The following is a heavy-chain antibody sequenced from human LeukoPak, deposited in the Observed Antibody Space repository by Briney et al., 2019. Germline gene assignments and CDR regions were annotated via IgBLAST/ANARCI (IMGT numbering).Heavy chain of an antibody. CDR3: ASNQGPRYYYYGMDV. CDR2: INHSGST. J-gene: IGHJ6*02. Sequence: PSETLSLTCAVYGESFSSYYWSWIRQPPGKGLEWIGEINHSGSTNYNPSLKSRVTISVDTSKNQFSLKLSSVTAADTAVYYCASNQGPRYYYYGMDVWGQGTTVTVSS. V-gene: IGHV4-34*01. CDR1: GESFSSYY.